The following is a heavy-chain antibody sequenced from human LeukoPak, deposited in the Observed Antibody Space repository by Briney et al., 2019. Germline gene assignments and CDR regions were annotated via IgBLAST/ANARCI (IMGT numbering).Heavy chain of an antibody. CDR3: ARRRHDYGDYYFDY. Sequence: SETLSLTCTVSGGSISGYFWSWIRQPPGKGLEWIGYIYYTGSTNYNPSLKSRVTISVDTSKNQFSLKLSSVTAADTAVYYCARRRHDYGDYYFDYWGQGTLVTVSS. V-gene: IGHV4-59*01. CDR1: GGSISGYF. J-gene: IGHJ4*02. D-gene: IGHD4-17*01. CDR2: IYYTGST.